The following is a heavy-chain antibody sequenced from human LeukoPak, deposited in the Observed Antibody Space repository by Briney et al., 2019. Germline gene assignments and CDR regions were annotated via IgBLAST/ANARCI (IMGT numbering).Heavy chain of an antibody. V-gene: IGHV5-51*01. CDR2: IYPSDSDT. J-gene: IGHJ4*02. CDR3: ARLGGSYAIDY. CDR1: GYSFTSYW. D-gene: IGHD1-26*01. Sequence: GESLKISCEGSGYSFTSYWIGWVRQMPGKGLEWIGIIYPSDSDTRYSPSFQGQVTISADKSISTAYLQWSSLKASDTAAYYCARLGGSYAIDYWGQGTLVTVSS.